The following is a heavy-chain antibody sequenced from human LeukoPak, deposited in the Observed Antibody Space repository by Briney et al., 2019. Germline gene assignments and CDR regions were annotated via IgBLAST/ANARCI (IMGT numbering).Heavy chain of an antibody. V-gene: IGHV4-30-4*01. CDR2: IYYSGST. Sequence: SETLSLTCTVSGGSISSGDYYWSWIRQPPGKGLEWIGYIYYSGSTYYNPSLKSRVTISVDTSKNQFSLKLSSVTAADTAVYYCARDRRQQLPQGRYFDLWGRGTLVTVSS. J-gene: IGHJ2*01. D-gene: IGHD6-13*01. CDR1: GGSISSGDYY. CDR3: ARDRRQQLPQGRYFDL.